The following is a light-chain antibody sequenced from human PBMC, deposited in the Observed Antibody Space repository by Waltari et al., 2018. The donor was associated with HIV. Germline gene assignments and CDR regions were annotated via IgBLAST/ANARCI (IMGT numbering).Light chain of an antibody. CDR3: QARDSSVV. CDR1: KLGGKY. Sequence: SYELTQPPSVSVSPGRTASITCSGDKLGGKYASWYQLKPGQSPVLVIFQDRQRPSGIPERFSGSNSGNTATLTISGTQAMDEADYYCQARDSSVVFGGGTKLTVL. J-gene: IGLJ2*01. V-gene: IGLV3-1*01. CDR2: QDR.